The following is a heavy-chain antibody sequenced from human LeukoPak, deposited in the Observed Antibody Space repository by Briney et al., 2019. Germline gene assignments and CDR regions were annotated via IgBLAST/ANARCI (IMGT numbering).Heavy chain of an antibody. CDR1: GGTFSSYA. Sequence: SVKVSCKASGGTFSSYAISWVRQAPGQGLEWMGRIIPILGIANYAQKFQGRVTITADKSTSTAYMELSSLRSEDTAMYYCARAYGICFDPWGQGTLVTVSS. D-gene: IGHD4-17*01. CDR2: IIPILGIA. J-gene: IGHJ5*02. V-gene: IGHV1-69*04. CDR3: ARAYGICFDP.